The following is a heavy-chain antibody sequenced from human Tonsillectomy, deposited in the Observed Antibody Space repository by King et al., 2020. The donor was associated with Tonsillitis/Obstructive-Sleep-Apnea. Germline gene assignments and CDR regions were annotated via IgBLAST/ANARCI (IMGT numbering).Heavy chain of an antibody. CDR1: GDSISSYY. V-gene: IGHV4-59*01. D-gene: IGHD5-18*01. CDR2: LYYSGST. Sequence: QLQESGPALVKPSETLSLTCTVSGDSISSYYWSWIRQPPGKGLEWIGYLYYSGSTNYNPSLKSRVTLSVDTSKNQFSLKLSSVTAADTAVYYCARGRGYSYGYYFDYWGQGTLVTVSS. CDR3: ARGRGYSYGYYFDY. J-gene: IGHJ4*02.